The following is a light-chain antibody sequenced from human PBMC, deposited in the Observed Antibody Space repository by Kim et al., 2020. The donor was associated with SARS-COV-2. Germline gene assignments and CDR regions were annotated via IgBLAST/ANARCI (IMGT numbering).Light chain of an antibody. CDR3: QSYHTTNWV. CDR2: DDN. CDR1: SGILASKF. Sequence: GTTVTISCAGSSGILASKFVQWHQQRPGSGPTTVIYDDNQRPSGVPDRFSASVDSSSNSASLTISGLKTEDETDYFCQSYHTTNWVFGGGTQLTVL. J-gene: IGLJ3*02. V-gene: IGLV6-57*02.